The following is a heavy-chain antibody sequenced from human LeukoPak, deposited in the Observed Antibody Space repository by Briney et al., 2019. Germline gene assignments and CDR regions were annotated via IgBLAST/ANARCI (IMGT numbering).Heavy chain of an antibody. J-gene: IGHJ6*02. CDR3: ARISNSAYYYYYGMDV. CDR1: GYSFTSNW. Sequence: GESLRISCKGSGYSFTSNWISWVRQMPGKGLEWMGRIDPSDSYTNYSPSFQGHVTISADKSISTAYLQWSSLKASDTAMYYCARISNSAYYYYYGMDVWGQGTTVTVSS. CDR2: IDPSDSYT. V-gene: IGHV5-10-1*01. D-gene: IGHD4-11*01.